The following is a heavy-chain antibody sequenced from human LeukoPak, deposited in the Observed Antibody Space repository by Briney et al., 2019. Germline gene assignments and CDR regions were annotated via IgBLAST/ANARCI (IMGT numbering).Heavy chain of an antibody. CDR2: IYYSGRT. V-gene: IGHV4-39*01. J-gene: IGHJ4*02. D-gene: IGHD6-19*01. CDR3: ARLEVAGINDY. Sequence: SETLSLTCTVSGGSISSSSYYWGWIRQPPGKGLEWIGSIYYSGRTYYNPSLKSRVTISVDTSKNQFSLKLSSVTAADTAVYYYARLEVAGINDYWGQGTLVTVSS. CDR1: GGSISSSSYY.